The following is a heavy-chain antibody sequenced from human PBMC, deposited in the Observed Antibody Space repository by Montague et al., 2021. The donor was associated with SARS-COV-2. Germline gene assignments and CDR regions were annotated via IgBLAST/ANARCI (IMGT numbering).Heavy chain of an antibody. Sequence: SETLSLTCSVSGGSISGNYWSWIWQPPGKGLEWIGYINYSGSINYNPTPNNRLTITVDTSKNQFPLKPSSVTAADTAVYYCAGRYRWAMEVWGQGTTVTASS. CDR1: GGSISGNY. V-gene: IGHV4-59*08. CDR2: INYSGSI. CDR3: AGRYRWAMEV. J-gene: IGHJ6*02. D-gene: IGHD5-12*01.